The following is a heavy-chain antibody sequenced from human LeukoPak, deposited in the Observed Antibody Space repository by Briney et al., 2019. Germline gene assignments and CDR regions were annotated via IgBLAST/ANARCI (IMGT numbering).Heavy chain of an antibody. V-gene: IGHV3-15*01. CDR1: GFTFSNAW. CDR2: IKSKTDGGTT. D-gene: IGHD3-3*01. Sequence: GGSLRLSCAASGFTFSNAWMSWVRQAPGKGLEWVGRIKSKTDGGTTDYAAPVKGRSTISRDDSKNTLYLQMDSLKTEDTAVYYCTTDRGYYDFWSGYGDWGQGTLVTVSS. J-gene: IGHJ4*02. CDR3: TTDRGYYDFWSGYGD.